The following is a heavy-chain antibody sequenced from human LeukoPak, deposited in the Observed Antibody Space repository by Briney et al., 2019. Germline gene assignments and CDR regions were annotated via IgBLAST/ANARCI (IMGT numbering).Heavy chain of an antibody. CDR2: INHGGVT. J-gene: IGHJ4*02. CDR1: SDSISSSGYY. V-gene: IGHV4-39*07. CDR3: GRDRPTGYYDY. Sequence: SETLSLTCTVSSDSISSSGYYWGWIRQTPGKGLEWIGSINHGGVTYYNPSLKSQVTISVDTSKNQFSLKPSSVTAADTAVYYCGRDRPTGYYDYWGQGTLVTVSS. D-gene: IGHD3-10*01.